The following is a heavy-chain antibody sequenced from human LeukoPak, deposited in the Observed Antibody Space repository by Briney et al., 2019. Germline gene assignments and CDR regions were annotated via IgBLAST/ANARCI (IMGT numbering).Heavy chain of an antibody. Sequence: SETLSLTCTVSGGSISSGSYFWGWIRQHPGKGLEWIGYIYYSGSTYYNPSLKSRVTISVDTSKNQFSLKLSSVTAADTAVYYCADVLSGIWGQGTMVTVSS. J-gene: IGHJ3*02. D-gene: IGHD2-15*01. CDR1: GGSISSGSYF. CDR3: ADVLSGI. V-gene: IGHV4-31*03. CDR2: IYYSGST.